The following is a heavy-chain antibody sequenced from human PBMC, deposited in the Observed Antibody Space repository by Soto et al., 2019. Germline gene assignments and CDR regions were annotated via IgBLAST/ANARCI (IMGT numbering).Heavy chain of an antibody. CDR3: ARSNAAAGARHFFDF. V-gene: IGHV1-69*06. CDR1: GGTFSSYA. Sequence: QVQLVQSGAEVKKPGSSVKVSCKASGGTFSSYAITWVRQAPGQGLEWMGGIIPIFATANYAQKFQGRVTITADKSTTTAYMELSSLRSEDTAVYSCARSNAAAGARHFFDFWGQGTLVTVSS. J-gene: IGHJ4*02. D-gene: IGHD6-13*01. CDR2: IIPIFATA.